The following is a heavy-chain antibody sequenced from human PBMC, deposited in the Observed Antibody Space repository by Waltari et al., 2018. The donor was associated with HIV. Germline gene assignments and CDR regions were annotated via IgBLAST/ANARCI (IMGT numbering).Heavy chain of an antibody. CDR3: ARGPTLTTVKLYYYGMDV. V-gene: IGHV4-39*07. CDR1: GGSFSSSSYY. D-gene: IGHD4-4*01. J-gene: IGHJ6*02. CDR2: IYYSGST. Sequence: QLQLQESGPGLVKPSETLSLTCTVSGGSFSSSSYYWGWFPPPPGQGLEWIGSIYYSGSTYYNPSLKSRVTISVDTSKNQFSLKLSSVTAADTAVYYCARGPTLTTVKLYYYGMDVWGQGTTVTVSS.